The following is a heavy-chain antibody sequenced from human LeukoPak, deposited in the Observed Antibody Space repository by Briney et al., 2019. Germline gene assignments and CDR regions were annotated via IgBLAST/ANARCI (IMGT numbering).Heavy chain of an antibody. CDR3: TTALEYYDFWSGYYGGYYFDY. CDR2: IKSKTDGGTT. J-gene: IGHJ4*02. V-gene: IGHV3-15*01. CDR1: GFTFSNAW. D-gene: IGHD3-3*01. Sequence: NAGGSLRLSCAASGFTFSNAWMSWVRQAPGKGLEWVGRIKSKTDGGTTDYAAPVKGRFTISRDDSKNTLYLQMNSLKTEDTAVYYCTTALEYYDFWSGYYGGYYFDYWGQGTLVTVSS.